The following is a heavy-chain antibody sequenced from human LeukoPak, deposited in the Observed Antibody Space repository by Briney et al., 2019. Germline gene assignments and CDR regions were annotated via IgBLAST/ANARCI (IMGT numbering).Heavy chain of an antibody. Sequence: PSETLSLTCTVSGGSISSGYYWGWIRQPPGKGLEWIGSIYHSGSTYYNPSLKSRVTISVDTSKNQFSLKLSSVTAADTAVYYCASSSGSYSFDYWGQGTLVTVSS. J-gene: IGHJ4*02. CDR2: IYHSGST. CDR3: ASSSGSYSFDY. D-gene: IGHD1-26*01. CDR1: GGSISSGYY. V-gene: IGHV4-38-2*02.